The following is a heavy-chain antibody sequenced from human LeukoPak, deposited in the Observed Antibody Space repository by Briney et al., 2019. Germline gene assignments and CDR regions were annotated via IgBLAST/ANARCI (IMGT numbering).Heavy chain of an antibody. J-gene: IGHJ4*02. CDR2: IYYSGST. CDR1: GGSISSYY. Sequence: SETLSLTCTVSGGSISSYYWSWIRQPPGKGLEWIGYIYYSGSTNYNPSLKSRVTISVDTSKNQFSLKLSSVTAADTAVYYCAGLRMATASFDYWGQGTLVTVSS. CDR3: AGLRMATASFDY. D-gene: IGHD5-18*01. V-gene: IGHV4-59*08.